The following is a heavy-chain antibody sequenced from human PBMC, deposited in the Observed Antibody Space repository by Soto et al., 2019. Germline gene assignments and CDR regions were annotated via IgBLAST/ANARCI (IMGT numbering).Heavy chain of an antibody. CDR2: MNPNSGNT. V-gene: IGHV1-8*01. CDR1: GYTFTSYD. D-gene: IGHD3-22*01. CDR3: TRRARIGKQLWLPFDS. J-gene: IGHJ4*02. Sequence: GSVKVSCKASGYTFTSYDINWVRQASGQGLEWMGWMNPNSGNTAYAQKFQGRVTMTGDTTTNTAYMELSSLTSADTAVYYCTRRARIGKQLWLPFDSWAQGTLVTVSS.